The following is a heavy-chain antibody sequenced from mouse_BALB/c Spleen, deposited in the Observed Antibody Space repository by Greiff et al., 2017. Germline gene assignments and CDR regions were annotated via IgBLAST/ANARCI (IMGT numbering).Heavy chain of an antibody. D-gene: IGHD1-2*01. Sequence: EVQVVESGGGLVKPGGSLKLSCAASGFAFSSYDMSWVRQTPEKRLEWVAYISSGGGSTYYPDTVKGRFTISRDNAKNTLYLQMSSLKSEDTAMYYCARRTTAFAYWGQGTLVTVSA. CDR3: ARRTTAFAY. CDR1: GFAFSSYD. V-gene: IGHV5-12-1*01. CDR2: ISSGGGST. J-gene: IGHJ3*01.